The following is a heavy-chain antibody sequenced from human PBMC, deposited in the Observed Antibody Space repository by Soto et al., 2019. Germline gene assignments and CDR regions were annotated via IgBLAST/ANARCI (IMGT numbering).Heavy chain of an antibody. CDR1: GFTFSDHY. CDR3: ASEVAILEWRRAYGMDV. CDR2: TRNKANSYTT. J-gene: IGHJ6*02. D-gene: IGHD3-3*01. Sequence: EVQLVESGGGLVQPGGSLRLSCAASGFTFSDHYMDWVRQAPGKGLEWVGRTRNKANSYTTEYAASVKGRFTISRDDSKNSLYLQMNSLKTEDTAVYYCASEVAILEWRRAYGMDVWGQGTTVTVSS. V-gene: IGHV3-72*01.